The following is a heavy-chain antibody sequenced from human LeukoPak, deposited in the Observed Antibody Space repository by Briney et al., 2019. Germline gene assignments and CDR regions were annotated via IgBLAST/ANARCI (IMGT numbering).Heavy chain of an antibody. V-gene: IGHV4-34*01. CDR1: GGSFSGYY. CDR3: AIGRITMARGVIILNWFDP. D-gene: IGHD3-10*01. Sequence: SETLSLTCAVYGGSFSGYYWSWIRQPPGKGLEWSGEINHSGSTNYNPSLKSRVTITLDTSKNQFSLKLSSVSAADTAVYYCAIGRITMARGVIILNWFDPWGQGTLITVSS. CDR2: INHSGST. J-gene: IGHJ5*02.